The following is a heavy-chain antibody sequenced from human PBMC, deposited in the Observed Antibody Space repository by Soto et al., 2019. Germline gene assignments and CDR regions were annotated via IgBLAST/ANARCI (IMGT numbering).Heavy chain of an antibody. Sequence: ASVKVSCKASGYSFPNNGINWVRQAPGQGLEWMGWINAYTGSTNYAQAFQGRVTLTRDTSTTTAYMELRSLGPDDTAVYYCARDGGDYGDCEFGYWGQGTLVTVS. CDR2: INAYTGST. D-gene: IGHD4-17*01. V-gene: IGHV1-18*01. CDR3: ARDGGDYGDCEFGY. CDR1: GYSFPNNG. J-gene: IGHJ4*02.